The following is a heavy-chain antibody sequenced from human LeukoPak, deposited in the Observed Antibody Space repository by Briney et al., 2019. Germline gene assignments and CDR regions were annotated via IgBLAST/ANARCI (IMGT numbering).Heavy chain of an antibody. CDR1: GFTFSSYW. D-gene: IGHD3-10*01. CDR2: ISSGSYTI. J-gene: IGHJ6*03. V-gene: IGHV3-48*01. CDR3: ARGSASYYYYMDV. Sequence: GGSLRLSCAASGFTFSSYWMSWVRQAPGQGLEWFSYISSGSYTIYYADSVRGRFTISRDNAKNSLYLQMNSLRAEDTAVYYCARGSASYYYYMDVWGKGTTVTVSS.